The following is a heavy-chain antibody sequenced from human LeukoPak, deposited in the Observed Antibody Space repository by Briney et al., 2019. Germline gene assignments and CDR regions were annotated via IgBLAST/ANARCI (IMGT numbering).Heavy chain of an antibody. CDR1: GFTFSGAW. Sequence: KPGGSLRLSCGASGFTFSGAWMNWVRQAPGKGLEWVGRIRTEGDGGTTDYAAPVKGRFIISRDDSQNTLYLQMTNLKTEDTAVYYCATQGYQAYFDYWGQGILVTVSS. CDR2: IRTEGDGGTT. D-gene: IGHD6-13*01. V-gene: IGHV3-15*01. CDR3: ATQGYQAYFDY. J-gene: IGHJ4*02.